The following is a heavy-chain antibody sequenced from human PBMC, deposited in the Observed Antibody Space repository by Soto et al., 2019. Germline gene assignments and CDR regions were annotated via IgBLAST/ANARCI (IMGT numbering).Heavy chain of an antibody. CDR3: ARVVFWRAGSNYVWLDY. D-gene: IGHD3-16*01. CDR1: GGSISSGDYY. J-gene: IGHJ4*02. CDR2: IYYSGST. V-gene: IGHV4-30-4*01. Sequence: PSETLSLTCTVSGGSISSGDYYWSWIRQPPGKGLEWIGDIYYSGSTYYNPSLKSRVTISVDTSKNQFSLKLSSVTAADTAVYYCARVVFWRAGSNYVWLDYWGQGTLVTVSS.